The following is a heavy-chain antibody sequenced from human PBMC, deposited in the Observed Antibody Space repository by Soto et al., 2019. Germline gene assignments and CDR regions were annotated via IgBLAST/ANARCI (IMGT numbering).Heavy chain of an antibody. J-gene: IGHJ6*02. CDR1: GGSISSSSYY. CDR3: AREEGLDYYYYGMDV. D-gene: IGHD3-3*01. CDR2: IYYSGST. Sequence: SETLSLTCTVSGGSISSSSYYWGWIRQPPGKGLEWIGSIYYSGSTYYNPSLKSRVTISVDTSKNQFSLKLSSVTAADTAVYYCAREEGLDYYYYGMDVWGQGTTVTVSS. V-gene: IGHV4-39*01.